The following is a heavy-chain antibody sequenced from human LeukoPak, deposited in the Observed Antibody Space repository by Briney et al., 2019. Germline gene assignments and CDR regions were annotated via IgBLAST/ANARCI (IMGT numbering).Heavy chain of an antibody. V-gene: IGHV3-53*05. CDR1: GFIVSSNY. CDR3: AKDGGYCSSTSCPATEGY. CDR2: LYSGGNT. D-gene: IGHD2-2*01. J-gene: IGHJ4*02. Sequence: GGSLRLSCAVSGFIVSSNYMTWVRQAPGKGLEWVSSLYSGGNTYYAESVRGRFTISRDNSKNTLYLQMNSLRAEDTAVYYCAKDGGYCSSTSCPATEGYWGQGTLVTVSS.